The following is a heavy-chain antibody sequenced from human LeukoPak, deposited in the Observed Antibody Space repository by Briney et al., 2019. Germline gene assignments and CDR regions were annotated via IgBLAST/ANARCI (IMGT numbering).Heavy chain of an antibody. J-gene: IGHJ3*02. CDR3: ARDGMGGSYQEDAFDI. CDR2: IYHSGST. D-gene: IGHD1-26*01. CDR1: GYSISSGYY. Sequence: KASETLSLTCTVSGYSISSGYYWGWIRQPPGKGLEWIGSIYHSGSTYYNPSLKSRVTISVDTSKNQFSLKLSSVTAADTAVYYCARDGMGGSYQEDAFDIWGQGTMVTVSS. V-gene: IGHV4-38-2*02.